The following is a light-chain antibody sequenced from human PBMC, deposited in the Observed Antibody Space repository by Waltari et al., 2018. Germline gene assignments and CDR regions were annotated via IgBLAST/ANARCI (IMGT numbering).Light chain of an antibody. Sequence: VLTQPPSLAGTRGQRVTISCSGSNSNLGSNTVDSYPVPPGTAPNLLIHGKDQRPSGVPDRFSGSKLGASGSLAISGLQPEDESEYYCAAWDDSLKGWVFGGWTRLTVL. CDR1: NSNLGSNT. CDR3: AAWDDSLKGWV. J-gene: IGLJ3*02. V-gene: IGLV1-44*01. CDR2: GKD.